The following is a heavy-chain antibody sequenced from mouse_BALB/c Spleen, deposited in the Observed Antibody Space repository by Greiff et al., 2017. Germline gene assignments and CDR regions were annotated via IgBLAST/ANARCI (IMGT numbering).Heavy chain of an antibody. CDR3: ARHYGYGYAMDY. CDR2: ISSGSSTI. D-gene: IGHD1-2*01. CDR1: GFTFSSFG. J-gene: IGHJ4*01. V-gene: IGHV5-17*02. Sequence: EVQLQESGGGLVQPGGSRKLSCAASGFTFSSFGMHWVRQAPEKGLEWVAYISSGSSTIYYADTVKGRFTISRDNPKNTLFLQMTSLRSEDTAMYYCARHYGYGYAMDYWGQGTSVTVSS.